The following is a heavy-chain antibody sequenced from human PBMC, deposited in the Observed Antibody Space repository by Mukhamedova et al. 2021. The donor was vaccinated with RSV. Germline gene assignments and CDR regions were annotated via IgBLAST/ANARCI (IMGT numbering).Heavy chain of an antibody. V-gene: IGHV3-7*01. CDR1: TFSSYG. Sequence: TFSSYGMHWVRQAPGKGLEWVANINQDGSEKYYVDSVKGRFTISRDNAKSSLYLQMNSLRDEDSAVYYCARDHSASWSEYFQHWG. J-gene: IGHJ1*01. CDR2: INQDGSEK. D-gene: IGHD2-21*01. CDR3: ARDHSASWSEYFQH.